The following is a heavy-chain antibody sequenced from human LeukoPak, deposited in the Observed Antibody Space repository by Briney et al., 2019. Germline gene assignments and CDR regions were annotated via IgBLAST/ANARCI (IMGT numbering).Heavy chain of an antibody. V-gene: IGHV3-30*02. Sequence: GSLRLSCAASGFTFSSYGMHWVRQAPGKGLEWVAFIRYDGSNKYYADSVKGRFTISRDSSKNTLYLQMSSLRAEDTAVYYCARSASYDSTSYYIYYFLDVWGKGTTVTISS. CDR2: IRYDGSNK. D-gene: IGHD3-22*01. CDR1: GFTFSSYG. J-gene: IGHJ6*03. CDR3: ARSASYDSTSYYIYYFLDV.